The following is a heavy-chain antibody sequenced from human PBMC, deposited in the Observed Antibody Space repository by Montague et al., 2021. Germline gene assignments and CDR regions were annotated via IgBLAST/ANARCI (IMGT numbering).Heavy chain of an antibody. V-gene: IGHV4-38-2*02. CDR3: ARHKTGERGFDV. D-gene: IGHD1-26*01. CDR2: VSHGGRT. Sequence: SETLSLTCTVSRSLINSDYYWGWIRQPPGKGLEWMGSVSHGGRTYYNPSLKSRVTISEDTSNNQFSLKLNSVTAADTAVYYCARHKTGERGFDVWGKGTTVTVSS. CDR1: RSLINSDYY. J-gene: IGHJ6*04.